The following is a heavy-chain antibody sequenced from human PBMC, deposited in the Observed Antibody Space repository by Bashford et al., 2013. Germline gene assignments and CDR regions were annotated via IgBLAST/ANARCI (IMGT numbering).Heavy chain of an antibody. CDR1: GFTFSMKW. J-gene: IGHJ4*02. D-gene: IGHD6-19*01. V-gene: IGHV3-7*01. Sequence: GGSLRLSCAASGFTFSMKWMTWVRQAPGKGLEWVANINQDGSEKYYVDSVKGRFTISQRQRQEFTVSAINSLRAEDTAVYYCARDGWQWPLGYWGQGTLVTVSS. CDR2: INQDGSEK. CDR3: ARDGWQWPLGY.